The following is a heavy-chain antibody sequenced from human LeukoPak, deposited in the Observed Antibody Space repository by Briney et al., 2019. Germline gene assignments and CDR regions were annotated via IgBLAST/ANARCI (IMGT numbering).Heavy chain of an antibody. Sequence: GGSLRLSCAASRFTFSSYGMHWVRQAPGKGLEWVAVISYDGSNKYYADSVKGRFTISRDNSKNTLYLQMNSLRAEDTAVYYCAKLEGVATRYSEPVFDYWGQGTLVTVSS. D-gene: IGHD5-12*01. CDR3: AKLEGVATRYSEPVFDY. CDR1: RFTFSSYG. V-gene: IGHV3-30*18. J-gene: IGHJ4*02. CDR2: ISYDGSNK.